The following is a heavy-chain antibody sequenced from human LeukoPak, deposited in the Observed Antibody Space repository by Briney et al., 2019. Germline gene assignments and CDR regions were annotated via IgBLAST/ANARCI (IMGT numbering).Heavy chain of an antibody. V-gene: IGHV4-30-4*01. Sequence: PSETLSLTCAVYGGSISSGDYYWSWIRQPPGKGLEWIGYIYYSGSTYYNPSLKSRVTISVDTSKNQFSLKLSSVTAADTAVYYCARETYDFWSGYYLDWFDPWGQGTLVTVSS. D-gene: IGHD3-3*01. CDR2: IYYSGST. CDR1: GGSISSGDYY. CDR3: ARETYDFWSGYYLDWFDP. J-gene: IGHJ5*02.